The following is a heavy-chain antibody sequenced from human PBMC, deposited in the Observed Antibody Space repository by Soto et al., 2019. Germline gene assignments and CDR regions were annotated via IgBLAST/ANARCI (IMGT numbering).Heavy chain of an antibody. CDR2: INSGGRT. J-gene: IGHJ4*02. CDR3: AKDLRTDGVWDFDY. CDR1: GFTFSSYT. Sequence: EVQLLESGGGLVQPGGSLRLSCAASGFTFSSYTMNWVRQAPGKGLEWVSGINSGGRTYYADSVKGRFTISRDDYKNTLYLQIISLRADDTAVDYCAKDLRTDGVWDFDYWGQGTLVTVSS. D-gene: IGHD4-17*01. V-gene: IGHV3-23*01.